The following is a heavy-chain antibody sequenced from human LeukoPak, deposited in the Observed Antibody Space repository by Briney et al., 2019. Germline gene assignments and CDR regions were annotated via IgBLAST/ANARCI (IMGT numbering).Heavy chain of an antibody. D-gene: IGHD5-18*01. CDR1: GGSISSYY. CDR3: ARLRVRGYGYGPWEGPTWLDY. V-gene: IGHV4-59*12. CDR2: IYYSGST. J-gene: IGHJ4*02. Sequence: SETLSLTCTVSGGSISSYYWSWIRRPPGKGLEWIGYIYYSGSTNYNPSLKSRVTISVDTSKNQFSLKLSSVTAADTAVYSCARLRVRGYGYGPWEGPTWLDYWGQGTLVTVSS.